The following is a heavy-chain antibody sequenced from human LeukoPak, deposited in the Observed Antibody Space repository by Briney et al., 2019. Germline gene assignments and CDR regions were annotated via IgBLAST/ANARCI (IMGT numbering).Heavy chain of an antibody. Sequence: GRSLRLSGAASGFRFNAFAIHWVREAPGKGLEWVSGVGWDGTSVAYADSVKGRFTISRDNAQNSVYLQMNSLRIEDTALYYCAKGLYGLGILTYDGFDIWGQGTMVTVSS. D-gene: IGHD3-10*01. CDR2: VGWDGTSV. CDR1: GFRFNAFA. J-gene: IGHJ3*02. V-gene: IGHV3-9*01. CDR3: AKGLYGLGILTYDGFDI.